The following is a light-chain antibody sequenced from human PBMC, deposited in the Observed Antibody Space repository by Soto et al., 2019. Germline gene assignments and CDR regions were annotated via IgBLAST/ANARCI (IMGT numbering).Light chain of an antibody. J-gene: IGLJ3*02. CDR2: SNS. CDR3: AAWDDSLNGMV. Sequence: QAVVTQPPSVPGTPGQRVTISCSGSSPNIGSNTVNWYQHLPGTAPKLLIYSNSRRPSGVPDRFSGAKSGTSASLAISGLQSDDEADYYCAAWDDSLNGMVFGGGTKLTVL. CDR1: SPNIGSNT. V-gene: IGLV1-44*01.